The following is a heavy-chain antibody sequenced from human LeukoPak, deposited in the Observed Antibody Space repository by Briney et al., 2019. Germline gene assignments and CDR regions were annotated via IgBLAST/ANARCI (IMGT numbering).Heavy chain of an antibody. V-gene: IGHV3-69-1*01. Sequence: GGSLRLSCAASGFSFSTSTMNWVRQAPGKGLEWVSSISSSSSIYYADSVKGRFTISRDNSKNTLFLQMNSLRAEDTAVYYCARDSSPWYYYDRSGSNGFDPWGQGILVTVSS. J-gene: IGHJ5*02. CDR2: ISSSSSI. CDR1: GFSFSTST. D-gene: IGHD3-22*01. CDR3: ARDSSPWYYYDRSGSNGFDP.